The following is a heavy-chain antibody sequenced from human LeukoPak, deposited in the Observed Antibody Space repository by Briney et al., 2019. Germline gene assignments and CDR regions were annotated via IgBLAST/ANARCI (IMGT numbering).Heavy chain of an antibody. J-gene: IGHJ4*02. CDR3: ARVRRYFDWSKVGRGYFDY. Sequence: SETLSLTCTVSGGSISSSSYYWGWIRQPPGKGLEWIGSIYYSGSTYYNPSLKSRVTISVDTSKNQFSLKLSSVTAADTAVYYCARVRRYFDWSKVGRGYFDYWGQGTLVTVSS. CDR1: GGSISSSSYY. D-gene: IGHD3-9*01. CDR2: IYYSGST. V-gene: IGHV4-39*07.